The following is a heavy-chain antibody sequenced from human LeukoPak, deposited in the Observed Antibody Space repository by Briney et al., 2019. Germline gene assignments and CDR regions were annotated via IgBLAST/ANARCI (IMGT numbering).Heavy chain of an antibody. D-gene: IGHD3-16*02. CDR2: INHSGRT. J-gene: IGHJ3*02. V-gene: IGHV4-34*01. CDR3: AREVITSYYDYVWGSYRGQAFDI. CDR1: GGSFSGYY. Sequence: SETLSLTCAVYGGSFSGYYWSWIRQPPGKGLEWNGEINHSGRTNYNPSLKSRVTISVDTSKNQFSLKLSSVTGADTAVYYCAREVITSYYDYVWGSYRGQAFDIWGQGTMVTVSS.